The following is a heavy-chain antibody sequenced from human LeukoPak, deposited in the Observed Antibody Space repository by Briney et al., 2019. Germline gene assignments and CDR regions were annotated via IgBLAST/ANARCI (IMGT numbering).Heavy chain of an antibody. Sequence: ASVTVSCKASGYMFTNYDIHWVRQATGQGLEWMGWMNPQSGNTGYAQKFRGRVTITRDTSITTAYMELSSLRFEDTAVYYCARGPNYSNFGSAYYYYMDDWGKGTTVTVSS. CDR1: GYMFTNYD. CDR2: MNPQSGNT. CDR3: ARGPNYSNFGSAYYYYMDD. J-gene: IGHJ6*03. D-gene: IGHD4-11*01. V-gene: IGHV1-8*03.